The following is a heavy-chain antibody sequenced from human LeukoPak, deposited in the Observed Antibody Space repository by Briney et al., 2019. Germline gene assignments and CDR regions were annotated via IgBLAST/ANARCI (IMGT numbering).Heavy chain of an antibody. D-gene: IGHD3-10*02. CDR2: ISSSGRTI. Sequence: QSGGPLRLSCAASGFTFSSYEMNWVRQAPGEGLGWGSYISSSGRTIYYADSVKGRFTISRDNAKNSLYLQMNSLRAEDTAVYYCAELGITMIGGVWGKGTTVTISS. V-gene: IGHV3-48*03. CDR1: GFTFSSYE. J-gene: IGHJ6*04. CDR3: AELGITMIGGV.